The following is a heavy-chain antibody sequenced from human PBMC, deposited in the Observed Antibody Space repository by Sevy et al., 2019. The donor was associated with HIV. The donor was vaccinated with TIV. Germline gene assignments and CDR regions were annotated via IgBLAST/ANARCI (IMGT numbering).Heavy chain of an antibody. CDR1: GFTFDDYA. Sequence: GGSLRLSCAASGFTFDDYAMHWVRQAPGKGLEWVSGISWNSGSIGYADSVKGRFTISRDNAKKSLYLKMNSLRAEDTALYYCAKEFGRIAADAGYFYYGMDVWGQGTTVTVSS. D-gene: IGHD6-13*01. CDR2: ISWNSGSI. J-gene: IGHJ6*02. V-gene: IGHV3-9*01. CDR3: AKEFGRIAADAGYFYYGMDV.